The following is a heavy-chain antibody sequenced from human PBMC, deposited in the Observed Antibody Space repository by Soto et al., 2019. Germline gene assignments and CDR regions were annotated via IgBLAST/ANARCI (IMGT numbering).Heavy chain of an antibody. CDR1: GGSISSYY. Sequence: PSETLSLTCTVSGGSISSYYWSWIRQPPGKGLEWIGYIYYSGSTNYNPSLKSRVTISVDTSKNQFSLKLSSVTAADTAVYYCARAEMDYYDSSGYYPLYYFDYWGQGTLVTVSS. J-gene: IGHJ4*02. D-gene: IGHD3-22*01. CDR2: IYYSGST. CDR3: ARAEMDYYDSSGYYPLYYFDY. V-gene: IGHV4-59*01.